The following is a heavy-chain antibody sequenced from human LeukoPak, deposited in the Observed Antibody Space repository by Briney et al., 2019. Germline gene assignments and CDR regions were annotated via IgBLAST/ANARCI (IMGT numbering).Heavy chain of an antibody. D-gene: IGHD6-13*01. Sequence: GGSLRLSCVTSGFRFSSYWMTWVRQAPGKGLEWVANIKLDGSEKYYGDAVKGRFTISRDNAKNSLYLQMNSLRAEDTAVYYCARGYSSSWYYYYYYMDVWGKGTTVTVSS. V-gene: IGHV3-7*04. CDR1: GFRFSSYW. CDR3: ARGYSSSWYYYYYYMDV. CDR2: IKLDGSEK. J-gene: IGHJ6*03.